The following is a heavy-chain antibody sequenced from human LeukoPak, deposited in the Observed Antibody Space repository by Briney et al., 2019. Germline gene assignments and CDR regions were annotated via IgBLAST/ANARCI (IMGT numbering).Heavy chain of an antibody. CDR1: GFTFSNYN. J-gene: IGHJ4*02. D-gene: IGHD3-16*01. CDR3: AREMGARLYYFDY. Sequence: KTGGSLRLCCAASGFTFSNYNMNWVRQAPLKGLKWGSFINSGSTYMYYADSVKGRFTISRHNGKTSLYLQINSLRAEDTAVYYCAREMGARLYYFDYWGQGTLVTVSS. CDR2: INSGSTYM. V-gene: IGHV3-21*01.